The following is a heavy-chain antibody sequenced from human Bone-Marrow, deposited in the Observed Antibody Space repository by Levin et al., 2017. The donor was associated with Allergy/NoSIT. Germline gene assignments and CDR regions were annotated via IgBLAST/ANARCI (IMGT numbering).Heavy chain of an antibody. CDR1: GGSISSSSYY. J-gene: IGHJ6*03. D-gene: IGHD3-10*01. CDR3: ARRSCYFTPPWYYYDYMDV. Sequence: SETLSLTCTVSGGSISSSSYYWGWIRQPPGKGLEWIGSIYYSGSTYYNPSLKSRVTISVDTSKNQFSLKLSSVTAADTAVYYCARRSCYFTPPWYYYDYMDVWGKGTTVTVSS. V-gene: IGHV4-39*01. CDR2: IYYSGST.